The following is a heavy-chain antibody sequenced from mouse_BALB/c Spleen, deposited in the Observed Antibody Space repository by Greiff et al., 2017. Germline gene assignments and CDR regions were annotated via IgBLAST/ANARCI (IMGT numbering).Heavy chain of an antibody. CDR1: GYTFTDYY. CDR3: ARGDYYGSLYYFDD. CDR2: IYPGSGNT. Sequence: QVQLQQSGAELARPGASVKLSCKASGYTFTDYYINWVKQRTGQGLEWIGEIYPGSGNTYYNEKFKGKATLTADKSSSTAYMQLSSLTSEDSAVYFCARGDYYGSLYYFDDWGQGTTLTVSS. V-gene: IGHV1-77*01. D-gene: IGHD1-1*01. J-gene: IGHJ2*01.